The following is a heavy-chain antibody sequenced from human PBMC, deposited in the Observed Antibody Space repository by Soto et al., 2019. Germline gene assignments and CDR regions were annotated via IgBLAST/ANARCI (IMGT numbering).Heavy chain of an antibody. V-gene: IGHV1-69*13. CDR1: GGTFSSSA. CDR3: ARDAVYRHNWFDP. J-gene: IGHJ5*02. Sequence: SVKVSRKASGGTFSSSAISWVRQAPGQGLEWMGGIIPIFGTANYAQKFQGRVTITADESTSTAYMELSSLRSEDTAVYYCARDAVYRHNWFDPWGQGTLVTVSS. D-gene: IGHD6-19*01. CDR2: IIPIFGTA.